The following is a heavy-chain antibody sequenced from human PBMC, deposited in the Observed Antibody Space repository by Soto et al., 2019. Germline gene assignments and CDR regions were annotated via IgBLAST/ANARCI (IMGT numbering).Heavy chain of an antibody. Sequence: QVQLVESGGGVVQPGRSLRLSCAASGFTFSSYGMHWVRQAPGKGLEWVAVISYDGSNKYYADSVKGRFTISRDNSKNTLYQQMNSLRAEDTAVYYCAKDFPAPHYYDSSGYLDYWGQGTLVTVSS. CDR1: GFTFSSYG. J-gene: IGHJ4*02. CDR2: ISYDGSNK. V-gene: IGHV3-30*18. D-gene: IGHD3-22*01. CDR3: AKDFPAPHYYDSSGYLDY.